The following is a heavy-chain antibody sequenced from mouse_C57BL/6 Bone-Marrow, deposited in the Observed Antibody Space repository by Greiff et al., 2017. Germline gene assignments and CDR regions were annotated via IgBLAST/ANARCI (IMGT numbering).Heavy chain of an antibody. CDR1: GYTFTSYW. D-gene: IGHD2-2*01. Sequence: QVHVKQPGTELVKPGASVKLSCKASGYTFTSYWMHWVKQRPGQGLEWIGNINPSNGGTNYNEKFKSKATLTVDKSSSTAYMQLSSLTSEDSAVYYCARSYGYDILYAMDYWGQGTSVTVSS. CDR2: INPSNGGT. V-gene: IGHV1-53*01. CDR3: ARSYGYDILYAMDY. J-gene: IGHJ4*01.